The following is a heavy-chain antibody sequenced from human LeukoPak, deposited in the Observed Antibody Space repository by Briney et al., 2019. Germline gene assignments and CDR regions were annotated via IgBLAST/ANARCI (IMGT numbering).Heavy chain of an antibody. Sequence: PSETVSLTCAVYGVSFSGYYWRWIGQAPGQELKGIGEINHSGSTNYNPSLKSRVTISVDTSKNQFSLKLSSVTAADTAVYYCASTRPRGYYGSESYRYWGQGTLVTVSA. D-gene: IGHD3-10*01. V-gene: IGHV4-34*01. J-gene: IGHJ4*02. CDR1: GVSFSGYY. CDR2: INHSGST. CDR3: ASTRPRGYYGSESYRY.